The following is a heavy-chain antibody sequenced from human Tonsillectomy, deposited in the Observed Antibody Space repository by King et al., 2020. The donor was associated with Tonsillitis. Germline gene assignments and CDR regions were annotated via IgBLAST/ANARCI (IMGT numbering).Heavy chain of an antibody. CDR3: ARDFGDFWSGNWFDP. D-gene: IGHD3-3*01. Sequence: LQLQESGPGLVKPSETLSLNCIVSGGSISRYYWSWIRQSPGKGLEWIGYIDYSVSTNYYPSLKSRVTISVDTSKNQFSLKVSSVTAADTAVYYCARDFGDFWSGNWFDPWGQGTLVTVSS. V-gene: IGHV4-59*01. CDR2: IDYSVST. CDR1: GGSISRYY. J-gene: IGHJ5*02.